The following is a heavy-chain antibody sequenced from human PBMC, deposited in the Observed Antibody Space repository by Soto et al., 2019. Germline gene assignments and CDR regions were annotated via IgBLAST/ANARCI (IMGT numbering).Heavy chain of an antibody. CDR2: ISGSGGST. CDR1: GFTFSSYA. CDR3: AKDSSQHLGELSSYFDY. J-gene: IGHJ4*02. D-gene: IGHD3-16*02. Sequence: GGSLRLSCAASGFTFSSYAMSWVRQAPGKGLEWVSAISGSGGSTYYADSVKGRFTISRDNSKNTLYLQMNSLRAEDTAVYYCAKDSSQHLGELSSYFDYWGQGTLVTVSS. V-gene: IGHV3-23*01.